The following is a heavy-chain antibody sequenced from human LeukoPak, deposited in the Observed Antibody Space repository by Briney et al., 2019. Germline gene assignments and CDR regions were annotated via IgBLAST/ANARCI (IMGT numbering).Heavy chain of an antibody. D-gene: IGHD3-22*01. CDR3: ARDFDSSGYYPFY. Sequence: SETLSLTCNVSGDSITSRGFYWSWLRQSPGRGLEWIGEINQSGSTDYNPSLKSRVIISMDTSKTQFSLNLSSVTAADTAVYYCARDFDSSGYYPFYWGQGTPVTVSS. J-gene: IGHJ4*02. CDR2: INQSGST. CDR1: GDSITSRGFY. V-gene: IGHV4-39*07.